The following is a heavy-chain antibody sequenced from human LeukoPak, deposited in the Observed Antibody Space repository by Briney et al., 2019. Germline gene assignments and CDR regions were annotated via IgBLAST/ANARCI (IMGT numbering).Heavy chain of an antibody. D-gene: IGHD5/OR15-5a*01. CDR1: GFTFSSYG. J-gene: IGHJ4*02. CDR2: ISYDGSNK. V-gene: IGHV3-30*18. CDR3: AKDSVGGGSWFDY. Sequence: GGSLRLSCAASGFTFSSYGMHWVRQAPGKGLEWVAVISYDGSNKYYADSVKGRFTISTDNSKNTLYLQMNSLRAEDTAVYYCAKDSVGGGSWFDYWGQGTLVTVSS.